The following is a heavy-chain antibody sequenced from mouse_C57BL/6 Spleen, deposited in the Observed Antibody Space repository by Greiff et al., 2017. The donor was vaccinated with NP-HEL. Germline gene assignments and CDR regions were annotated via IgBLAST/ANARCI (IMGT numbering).Heavy chain of an antibody. J-gene: IGHJ4*01. V-gene: IGHV1-76*01. CDR2: IYPGSGNT. Sequence: QVQLKESGAELVRPGASVKLSCKASGYTFTDYYINWVKQRPGQGLEWIARIYPGSGNTYYNEKFKGKATLTADKSSSTAYMQLSSLTSEDSAVYYGAREYCDGGVYALDYWGQGTSVTVSS. CDR1: GYTFTDYY. D-gene: IGHD1-1*01. CDR3: AREYCDGGVYALDY.